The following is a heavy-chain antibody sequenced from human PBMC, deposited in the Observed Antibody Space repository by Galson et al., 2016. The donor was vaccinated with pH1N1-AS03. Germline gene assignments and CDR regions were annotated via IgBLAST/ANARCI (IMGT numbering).Heavy chain of an antibody. D-gene: IGHD6-13*01. CDR3: ARRGDTAAADPFDY. J-gene: IGHJ4*02. CDR2: ISSHSDNL. Sequence: SLRLSCAASGFTFNSYSMNWVRQAPGKGLEWVSSISSHSDNLYYAGSLKGRFTISRDNAKNSLYLKMYSLRAEDTAVYYCARRGDTAAADPFDYWGQGTLVTVSS. CDR1: GFTFNSYS. V-gene: IGHV3-21*01.